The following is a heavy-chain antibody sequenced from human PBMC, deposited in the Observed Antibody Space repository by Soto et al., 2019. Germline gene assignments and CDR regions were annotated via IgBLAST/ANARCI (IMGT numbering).Heavy chain of an antibody. CDR1: GFTFTSYD. CDR3: AREWGGYSYGDYYYSGMDV. J-gene: IGHJ6*02. V-gene: IGHV1-18*01. CDR2: ISANNGNT. Sequence: GAPAKVCSEACGFTFTSYDLKSARQSTGQGLEWMGWISANNGNTNYAKKLQGRVTMTTDKSTSTAYMELRSLRSDDTAVYYCAREWGGYSYGDYYYSGMDVRGQGTTVTVSS. D-gene: IGHD5-18*01.